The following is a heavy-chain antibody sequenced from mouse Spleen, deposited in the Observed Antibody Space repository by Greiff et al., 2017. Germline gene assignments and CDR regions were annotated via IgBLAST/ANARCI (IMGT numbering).Heavy chain of an antibody. V-gene: IGHV1-54*01. CDR1: GYAFTNYL. CDR2: INPGSGGT. CDR3: ARSITTVVADYFDY. Sequence: VHLVESGAELVRPGTSVKVSCKASGYAFTNYLIEWVKQRPGQGLEWIGVINPGSGGTNYNEKFKGKATLTADKSSSTAYMQLSSLTSEDSAVYFCARSITTVVADYFDYWGQGTTLTVSS. J-gene: IGHJ2*01. D-gene: IGHD1-1*01.